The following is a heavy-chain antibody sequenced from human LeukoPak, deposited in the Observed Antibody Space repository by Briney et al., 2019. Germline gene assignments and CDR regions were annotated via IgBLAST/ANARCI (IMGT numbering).Heavy chain of an antibody. J-gene: IGHJ4*02. D-gene: IGHD4-23*01. CDR3: ARAKTVAAYYFDY. CDR2: TYYRSRWYN. Sequence: SQTLSLTCAISGDSVSSDTAAWNWIRQSPSRGLEWLGRTYYRSRWYNDYAVSVKSRITINPDTSKNQFSLQLTSVAPEDTALYYCARAKTVAAYYFDYWGQGTLVTVSS. CDR1: GDSVSSDTAA. V-gene: IGHV6-1*01.